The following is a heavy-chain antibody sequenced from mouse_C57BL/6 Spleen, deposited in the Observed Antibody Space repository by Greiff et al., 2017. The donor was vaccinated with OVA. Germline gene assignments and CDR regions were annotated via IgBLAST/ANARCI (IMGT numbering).Heavy chain of an antibody. Sequence: VQLVESGPGLVQPSQSLSITCTVSGFSLTSYGVHWVRQSPGKGLEWLGVIWSGGSTDYNAAFISRLSISKDNSKSQVFFKMNSLQADDTAIYYCATYYYGSSSHYAMDYWGQGTSVTVSS. V-gene: IGHV2-2*01. D-gene: IGHD1-1*01. J-gene: IGHJ4*01. CDR2: IWSGGST. CDR1: GFSLTSYG. CDR3: ATYYYGSSSHYAMDY.